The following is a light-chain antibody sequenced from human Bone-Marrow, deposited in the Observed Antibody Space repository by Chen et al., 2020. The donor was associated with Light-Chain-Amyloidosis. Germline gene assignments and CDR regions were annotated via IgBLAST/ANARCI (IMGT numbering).Light chain of an antibody. Sequence: DIQMTQSHSTLAASVGDRVTITCRASQSSWLAWYQPKPGKAPKLLMYDASSLESGVPSRVSGSGSGTEFTLTISSLQPDDFATYYCQQYNSYSWTFGQGTKVEIK. CDR3: QQYNSYSWT. V-gene: IGKV1-5*01. CDR1: QSSW. J-gene: IGKJ1*01. CDR2: DAS.